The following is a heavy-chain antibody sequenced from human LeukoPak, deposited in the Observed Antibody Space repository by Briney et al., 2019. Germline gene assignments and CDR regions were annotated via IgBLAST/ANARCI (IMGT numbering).Heavy chain of an antibody. CDR1: GFTFSSYW. CDR2: IKQDGSEK. D-gene: IGHD5-24*01. J-gene: IGHJ4*02. V-gene: IGHV3-7*01. Sequence: GGSLRLSCAASGFTFSSYWMSWVRQAPGKGLEWVANIKQDGSEKYYVDSVKGRFTISRDNAKNSLYLQVNSLRADDTAVYYCARVELGRRGYNWEDYWGQGTLVTVSS. CDR3: ARVELGRRGYNWEDY.